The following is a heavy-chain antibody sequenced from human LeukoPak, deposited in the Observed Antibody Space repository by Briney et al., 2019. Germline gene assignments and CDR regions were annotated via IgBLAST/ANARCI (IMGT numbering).Heavy chain of an antibody. CDR3: AKDVPFCTSTDCYRWFDL. Sequence: PGGSLRLSCAASGFIFSSHAMSWVRQAPGKGLEWVSSISGSGGSTYYADSVTGRFTISRDNSKNTLYLQMNSLRAEDTALYFCAKDVPFCTSTDCYRWFDLWGQGTLVTVSS. D-gene: IGHD2-2*01. V-gene: IGHV3-23*01. CDR1: GFIFSSHA. CDR2: ISGSGGST. J-gene: IGHJ5*02.